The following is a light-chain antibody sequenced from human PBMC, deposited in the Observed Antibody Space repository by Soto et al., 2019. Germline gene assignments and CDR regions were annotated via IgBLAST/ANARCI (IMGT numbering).Light chain of an antibody. V-gene: IGLV2-23*02. CDR1: SSVVGSYNL. Sequence: QSVLTQPASVSGSPGQSITISCTGTSSVVGSYNLVSWYQQHPGKAPKLMIYEVSKRPSGVSNRFSGSKSGNTASLTISGLQAEDEADYYCCSYASSNTHVFGTGTKVTVL. CDR2: EVS. J-gene: IGLJ1*01. CDR3: CSYASSNTHV.